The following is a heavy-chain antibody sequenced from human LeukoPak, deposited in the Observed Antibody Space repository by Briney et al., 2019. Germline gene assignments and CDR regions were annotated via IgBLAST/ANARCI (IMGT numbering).Heavy chain of an antibody. CDR2: IYYSGST. CDR1: GGSISSISSNNYH. CDR3: VRRNTAVATGFDH. Sequence: SETLSLTCIVSGGSISSISSNNYHWGWIRQPPGKGLEWIGSIYYSGSTYYNPSLKSRVTISVDTSKNQFSLKVSSVTAADTAVYYCVRRNTAVATGFDHWGQGTLVTVSS. J-gene: IGHJ4*02. D-gene: IGHD5-18*01. V-gene: IGHV4-39*01.